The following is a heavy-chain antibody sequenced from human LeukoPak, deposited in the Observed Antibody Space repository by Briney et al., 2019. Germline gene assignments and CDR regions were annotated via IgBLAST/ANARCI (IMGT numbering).Heavy chain of an antibody. CDR1: GGTFSSYA. J-gene: IGHJ4*02. CDR2: IIPILGIA. CDR3: ARNQGGNSMFY. V-gene: IGHV1-69*04. Sequence: SVKVSCKASGGTFSSYAISWVRQAPGQGLEWMGRIIPILGIANYAQKFQGRVTITADKSTSTAYMELSSLRSEDTAVYYCARNQGGNSMFYWGQGTLVTVSS. D-gene: IGHD4-23*01.